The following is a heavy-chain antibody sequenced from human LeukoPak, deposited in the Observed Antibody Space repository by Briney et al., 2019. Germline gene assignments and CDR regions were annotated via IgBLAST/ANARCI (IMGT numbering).Heavy chain of an antibody. CDR3: AKDQGDYYDSSGYSD. CDR1: GFTFSSYG. V-gene: IGHV3-30*18. J-gene: IGHJ4*02. Sequence: PGGSLRLSCAASGFTFSSYGMHWVRQAPGKGLEWVAVISYDGSNKYYADSVKGRFTISRDNSKNMLYLQMNSLRAEDTAVYYCAKDQGDYYDSSGYSDWGQGTLVTVSS. CDR2: ISYDGSNK. D-gene: IGHD3-22*01.